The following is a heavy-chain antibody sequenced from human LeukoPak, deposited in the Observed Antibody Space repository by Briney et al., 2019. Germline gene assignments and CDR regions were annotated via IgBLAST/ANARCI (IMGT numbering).Heavy chain of an antibody. D-gene: IGHD2-15*01. CDR3: ARRQGGAFDI. J-gene: IGHJ3*02. V-gene: IGHV3-33*01. CDR2: IWSDGSNK. Sequence: GGSLRLSCAASGFTFSSYDMHWVRQAPGRGLEWVALIWSDGSNKYYLDSVKGRFTISRENSENTLYLQMNSLRAEDTAVYYCARRQGGAFDIWGQGTMVTVSS. CDR1: GFTFSSYD.